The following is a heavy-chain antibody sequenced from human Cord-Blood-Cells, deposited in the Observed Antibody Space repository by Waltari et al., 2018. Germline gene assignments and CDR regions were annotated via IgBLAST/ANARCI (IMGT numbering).Heavy chain of an antibody. Sequence: QVQLVQSGAEVKKPGSSVKVSCKDSGGPFSSYAIRWVRQAPGQGLEWMGGIIPIFGTANYAQKFQGRVTITADESTSTAYMELSSLRSEDTAVYYCASTRRYSSSYYYYYYMDVWGKGTTVTVSS. D-gene: IGHD6-13*01. J-gene: IGHJ6*03. CDR3: ASTRRYSSSYYYYYYMDV. CDR1: GGPFSSYA. V-gene: IGHV1-69*01. CDR2: IIPIFGTA.